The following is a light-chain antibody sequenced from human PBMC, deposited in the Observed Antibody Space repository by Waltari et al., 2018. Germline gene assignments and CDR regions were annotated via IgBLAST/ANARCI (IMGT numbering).Light chain of an antibody. CDR3: SSFAGSNPYV. V-gene: IGLV2-8*01. CDR1: SPPVAGYNH. J-gene: IGLJ1*01. Sequence: QSALTQPPSASGSPGQSVTISCTGPSPPVAGYNHVSWYQQHPGKAPKLMIYEVSKRPSGVPDRFSGSKSGNTASLTVSGLQAEDEADYYCSSFAGSNPYVFGTGTKVTVL. CDR2: EVS.